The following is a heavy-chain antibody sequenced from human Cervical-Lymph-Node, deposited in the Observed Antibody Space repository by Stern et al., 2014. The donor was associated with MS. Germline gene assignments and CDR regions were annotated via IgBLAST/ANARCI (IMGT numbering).Heavy chain of an antibody. J-gene: IGHJ4*02. CDR1: GYSFTTFY. D-gene: IGHD1-26*01. CDR3: AREGGNYQALDY. Sequence: VQLVQSGAEVKRPGASLKVFCKASGYSFTTFYLHWVRQAPGQGLEWMGLINPSGGVALYAQKFQGRLIMTRDKATSTVYMELSSLRSEDTAVYYCAREGGNYQALDYWGQGTLVTVSS. V-gene: IGHV1-46*01. CDR2: INPSGGVA.